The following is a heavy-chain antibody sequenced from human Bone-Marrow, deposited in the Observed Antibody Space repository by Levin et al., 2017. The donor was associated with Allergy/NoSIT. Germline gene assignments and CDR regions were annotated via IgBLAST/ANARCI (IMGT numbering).Heavy chain of an antibody. Sequence: ASVKVSCKASGYTFTSYDINWVRQATGQGLEWMGWMNPNSGNTGYTQEFQGRITMTRNTSISTAYMELTSLRSEDTAVYYCARGNSGTDYIPDVWGQGTTVTVSS. CDR3: ARGNSGTDYIPDV. V-gene: IGHV1-8*01. J-gene: IGHJ6*02. CDR1: GYTFTSYD. D-gene: IGHD3-10*01. CDR2: MNPNSGNT.